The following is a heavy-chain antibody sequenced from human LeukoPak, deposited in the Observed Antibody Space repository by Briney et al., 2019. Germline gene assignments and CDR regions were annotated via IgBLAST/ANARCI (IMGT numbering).Heavy chain of an antibody. CDR2: ISNDGSNK. D-gene: IGHD1-26*01. J-gene: IGHJ4*02. CDR3: AKESLGATIQYYFDY. V-gene: IGHV3-30*18. Sequence: PGGSLRLSCAASGFTFSSYGLHWVRQAPGKGLEWVAIISNDGSNKYYADSVKGRFTISRDNSKNTLYLQMNSLRAEDTAVYYCAKESLGATIQYYFDYWGQGTLVTVSS. CDR1: GFTFSSYG.